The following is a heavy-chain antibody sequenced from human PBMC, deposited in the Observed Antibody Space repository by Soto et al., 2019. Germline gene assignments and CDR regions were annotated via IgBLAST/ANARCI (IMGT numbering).Heavy chain of an antibody. CDR2: VSGYNGDT. Sequence: QGQLVQAGPEVKKPGASVKVSCKASGYTCSRYGISWVRQAPGQGLEWMGWVSGYNGDTKYAQKVQGRVTMTIDTSTYTAYMELRSLTSDDTAKYYCAKNGQPPYYYYGMDVWGQGTTVTVSS. J-gene: IGHJ6*02. V-gene: IGHV1-18*01. CDR1: GYTCSRYG. CDR3: AKNGQPPYYYYGMDV. D-gene: IGHD2-8*01.